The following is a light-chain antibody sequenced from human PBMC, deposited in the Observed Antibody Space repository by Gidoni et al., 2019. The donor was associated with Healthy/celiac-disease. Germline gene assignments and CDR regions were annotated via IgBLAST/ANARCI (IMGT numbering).Light chain of an antibody. CDR2: AAS. V-gene: IGKV1-8*01. J-gene: IGKJ2*01. CDR3: QQYYSYPMYT. CDR1: QGIRSY. Sequence: IRMTQSPSSFSASTGDRVTITCRASQGIRSYLAWYQQKPGKAPKLLIYAASTLQRGVPSRFSGSGSGTDFALTISCLQYEDFATFYCQQYYSYPMYTFXQXTKLEIK.